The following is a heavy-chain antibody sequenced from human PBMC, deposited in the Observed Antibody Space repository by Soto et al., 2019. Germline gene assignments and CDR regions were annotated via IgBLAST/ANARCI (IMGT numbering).Heavy chain of an antibody. J-gene: IGHJ4*02. CDR2: VNPIVSMS. CDR3: ASSYGSGYRAFDY. V-gene: IGHV1-69*02. D-gene: IGHD3-10*01. Sequence: QVQLVQSGAEVKRLGSSVKVCCKASGDTFNFYSINWVRQAPGLGLEWMGRVNPIVSMSNYAQKFQGRVTMTADKSTSTAYMELSSLRSEDTAIYYCASSYGSGYRAFDYWGQGALVTVSS. CDR1: GDTFNFYS.